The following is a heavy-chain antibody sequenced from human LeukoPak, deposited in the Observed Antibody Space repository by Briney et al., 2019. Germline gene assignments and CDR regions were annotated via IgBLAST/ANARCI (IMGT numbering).Heavy chain of an antibody. J-gene: IGHJ4*02. CDR2: IYYNGST. Sequence: PSETLSLTCTVSGGSISSSSYYWGWIRQPPGKGLEWIGSIYYNGSTYYNPSLKSRVTISVDTSKNQFSLKLSSVTAADTAVYYCARHRWPYYYGSGSYYEYFDYWGQGTLVTVSS. V-gene: IGHV4-39*01. CDR3: ARHRWPYYYGSGSYYEYFDY. CDR1: GGSISSSSYY. D-gene: IGHD3-10*01.